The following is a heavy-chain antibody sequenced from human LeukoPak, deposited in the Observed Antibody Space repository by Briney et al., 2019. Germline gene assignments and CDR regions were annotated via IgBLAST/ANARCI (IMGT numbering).Heavy chain of an antibody. CDR2: IYTSGST. Sequence: PSETLSLTCTVSGGSISSYYWNWIRQPAGKGLEWIGRIYTSGSTYYNPSLKSRVTMSVDTSKNQFSLKLSSVTAADTAVYYCARASVAGTFYYLYYMDVWGKGTTVTVSS. D-gene: IGHD6-19*01. V-gene: IGHV4-4*07. CDR1: GGSISSYY. J-gene: IGHJ6*03. CDR3: ARASVAGTFYYLYYMDV.